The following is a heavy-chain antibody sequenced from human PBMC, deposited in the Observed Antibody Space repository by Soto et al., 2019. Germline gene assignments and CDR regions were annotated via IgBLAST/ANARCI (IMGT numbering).Heavy chain of an antibody. J-gene: IGHJ5*02. CDR2: INAGNGNT. D-gene: IGHD2-21*02. Sequence: ASVKVSCKASGYTFNSYAMHWVRQAPGQRLEWMGWINAGNGNTKYSQKFQGRVTTTRDTSASTAYMELSSLRSEDTAVYYCARGPLTRLVVTVHWFDPWGQGALITVSS. V-gene: IGHV1-3*01. CDR3: ARGPLTRLVVTVHWFDP. CDR1: GYTFNSYA.